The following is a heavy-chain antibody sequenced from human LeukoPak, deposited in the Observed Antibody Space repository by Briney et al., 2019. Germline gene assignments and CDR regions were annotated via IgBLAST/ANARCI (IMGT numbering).Heavy chain of an antibody. CDR1: GFTFSSYA. D-gene: IGHD3-3*01. J-gene: IGHJ4*02. Sequence: PGGSLRLSCAASGFTFSSYAMHWVRQAPGKGLEWVSAISGSGGSTYYADSVKGRFTISRDNSKNTLYLQMNSLRAEDTAVYYCAKDGDDFRSGYYSPLGYWGQGTLVTVSS. CDR2: ISGSGGST. V-gene: IGHV3-23*01. CDR3: AKDGDDFRSGYYSPLGY.